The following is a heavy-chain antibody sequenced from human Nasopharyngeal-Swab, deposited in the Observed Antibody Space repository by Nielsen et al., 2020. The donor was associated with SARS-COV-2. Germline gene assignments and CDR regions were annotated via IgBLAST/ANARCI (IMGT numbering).Heavy chain of an antibody. D-gene: IGHD6-13*01. CDR2: ISWNSGTI. Sequence: SLKISCAASGFTFDDYAMHWVRQAPGKGLEWVSGISWNSGTIGYADSVKGRFTISRDNAKNSLFLHMNSLRTEDTALYYCARDAARSWYNWFDPWGQGTLVTVSS. CDR3: ARDAARSWYNWFDP. CDR1: GFTFDDYA. V-gene: IGHV3-9*01. J-gene: IGHJ5*02.